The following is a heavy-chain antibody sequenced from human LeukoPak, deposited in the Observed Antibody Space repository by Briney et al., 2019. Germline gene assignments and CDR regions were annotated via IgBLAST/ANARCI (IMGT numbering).Heavy chain of an antibody. Sequence: PGGSLRLSCAASGFTVNNNYMTWVRQAPGKGLEWVSHINSDGSWTSYADSVKGRFTISKDNAKNTAYLQMDNLRAEDTAVYYCVSFYETYWGRGTLVTVSS. V-gene: IGHV3-74*01. J-gene: IGHJ4*02. CDR3: VSFYETY. CDR2: INSDGSWT. CDR1: GFTVNNNY. D-gene: IGHD2-2*01.